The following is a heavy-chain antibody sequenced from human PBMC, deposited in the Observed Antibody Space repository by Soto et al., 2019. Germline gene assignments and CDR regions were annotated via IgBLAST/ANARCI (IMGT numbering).Heavy chain of an antibody. CDR2: ISAYNGNT. CDR3: ARGGTTIDD. D-gene: IGHD4-17*01. Sequence: QVQLVQSGAEVKKPGASVKVSCKTSGYTFTNFGLSWVRQAPGQGLEWLGWISAYNGNTNYAQNFQGRVTRTTDTSTSTAYMELRSMRSDDTAVYYCARGGTTIDDGGQGTLVTVSS. J-gene: IGHJ4*02. CDR1: GYTFTNFG. V-gene: IGHV1-18*01.